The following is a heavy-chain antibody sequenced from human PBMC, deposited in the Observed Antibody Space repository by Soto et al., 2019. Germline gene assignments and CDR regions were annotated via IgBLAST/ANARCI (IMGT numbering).Heavy chain of an antibody. J-gene: IGHJ5*02. CDR2: ISYDGSNK. CDR3: AKDPVKIFGVVVRFDP. CDR1: GFTFSSYG. V-gene: IGHV3-30*18. D-gene: IGHD3-3*01. Sequence: GGSLRLSCAASGFTFSSYGMHWVRQAPGKGLEWVAVISYDGSNKYYADSVKGRFTISRDNSKNTLYLQMNSLRAEDTAVYYCAKDPVKIFGVVVRFDPWGQGTLVTVSS.